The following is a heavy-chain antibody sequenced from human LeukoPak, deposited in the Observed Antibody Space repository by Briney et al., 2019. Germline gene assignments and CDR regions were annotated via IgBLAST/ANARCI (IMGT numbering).Heavy chain of an antibody. D-gene: IGHD2-15*01. J-gene: IGHJ6*03. CDR2: INWNGGST. Sequence: SGGSLRLSCAASGFTFSSYAMSWVRQAPGKGLEWVSGINWNGGSTGYADSVKGRFTISRDNAKNSLYLQMNSLRAEDTAVYYCARARVVVAATFYYYMDVWGKGTTVTVSS. V-gene: IGHV3-20*04. CDR1: GFTFSSYA. CDR3: ARARVVVAATFYYYMDV.